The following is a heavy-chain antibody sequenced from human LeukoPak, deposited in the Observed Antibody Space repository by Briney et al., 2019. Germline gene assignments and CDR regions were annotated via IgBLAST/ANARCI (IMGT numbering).Heavy chain of an antibody. CDR1: GFTFSSYA. J-gene: IGHJ3*02. CDR2: ISYDGSNK. V-gene: IGHV3-30*04. CDR3: ARVLSGFLYAFDI. D-gene: IGHD3-3*01. Sequence: GGSLRLSCAASGFTFSSYAMDWVRQAPGKGLEWVALISYDGSNKYYADSVKGRFTISRDNSKNTLYLQMNSLRAEDTAVYYCARVLSGFLYAFDIWGQGTMVTVSS.